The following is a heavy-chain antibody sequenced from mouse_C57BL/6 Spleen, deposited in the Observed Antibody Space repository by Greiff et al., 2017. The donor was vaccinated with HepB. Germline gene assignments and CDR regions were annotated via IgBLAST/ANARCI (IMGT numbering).Heavy chain of an antibody. CDR1: GYSITSGYY. CDR2: ISYDGSN. D-gene: IGHD4-1*01. Sequence: ESGPGLVKPSQSLSLTCSVTGYSITSGYYWNWIRQFPGNKLEWMGYISYDGSNNYNPSLKNRISITRDTSKNQFFLKLNSVTTEDTATYYCAREDNWYYFDYWGQGTTLTVSS. CDR3: AREDNWYYFDY. V-gene: IGHV3-6*01. J-gene: IGHJ2*01.